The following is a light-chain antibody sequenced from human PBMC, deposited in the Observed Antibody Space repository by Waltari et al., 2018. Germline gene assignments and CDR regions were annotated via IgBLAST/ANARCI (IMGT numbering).Light chain of an antibody. CDR3: QQRSNWPYT. CDR2: DAS. J-gene: IGKJ2*01. CDR1: QTVRSY. V-gene: IGKV3-11*01. Sequence: EIVLTKSPATLSLSPGERATLSCRASQTVRSYLAWYQQKPGQAPRLLIFDASSRATGIPAKFSGSGSGTDFTLTVSNLEPEDFAVYYCQQRSNWPYTFGQGTRVEIK.